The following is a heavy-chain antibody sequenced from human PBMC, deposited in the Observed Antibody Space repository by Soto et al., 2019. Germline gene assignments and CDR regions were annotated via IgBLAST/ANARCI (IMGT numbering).Heavy chain of an antibody. CDR1: GYTFTGYG. CDR3: ARGGTAEADF. D-gene: IGHD2-21*02. V-gene: IGHV1-18*01. Sequence: QAQLVQSGAEVKEPGASVKVSCKASGYTFTGYGITWVRQTPGQGLEWMGWASPLSATTNHAPKFQGRVTITPDTHTNMAYMELRSLRSDDTAVYYGARGGTAEADFWGQGTLVTVSS. J-gene: IGHJ4*02. CDR2: ASPLSATT.